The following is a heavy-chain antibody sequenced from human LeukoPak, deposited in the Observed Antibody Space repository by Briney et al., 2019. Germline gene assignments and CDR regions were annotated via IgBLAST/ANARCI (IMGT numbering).Heavy chain of an antibody. CDR3: ARAGRYCSSTSCYLHY. D-gene: IGHD2-2*01. V-gene: IGHV1-69*06. Sequence: SVKVSCKASGGTFSSYAISWVRQAPGQGLEWMGGIIPIFGTANYAQKFQGRVTITADKSTSTAYMELSSLRSEDTAVYCCARAGRYCSSTSCYLHYWGQGTLVTVSS. CDR1: GGTFSSYA. CDR2: IIPIFGTA. J-gene: IGHJ4*02.